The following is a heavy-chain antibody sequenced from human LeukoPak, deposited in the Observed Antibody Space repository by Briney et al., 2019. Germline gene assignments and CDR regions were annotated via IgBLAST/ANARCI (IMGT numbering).Heavy chain of an antibody. D-gene: IGHD3-22*01. Sequence: ASLRVSSMASRYTFTIYYLYWVRHAPGQGVEXXXXXXXSGGSTTSTQKLQGRVTITRDTSTSTLYMEQRTLRSADTAVYYCARGPGPADDGGGYCFDYWGQGTLVTVSS. CDR2: XXXSGGST. V-gene: IGHV1-46*01. J-gene: IGHJ4*02. CDR1: RYTFTIYY. CDR3: ARGPGPADDGGGYCFDY.